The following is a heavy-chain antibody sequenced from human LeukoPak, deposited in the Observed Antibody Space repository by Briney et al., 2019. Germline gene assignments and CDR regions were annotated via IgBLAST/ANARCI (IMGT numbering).Heavy chain of an antibody. CDR2: ISVDGDST. CDR3: AQGYSSGWFPY. J-gene: IGHJ4*02. Sequence: GGSLRLSCAVSGFIFSSYGMRWVRQAPGKGLEWISAISVDGDSTYYADFVKGRFIISRDNSENTLYLQMNSLRTEDTALYYCAQGYSSGWFPYWGQGSLVSVSS. V-gene: IGHV3-23*01. D-gene: IGHD6-19*01. CDR1: GFIFSSYG.